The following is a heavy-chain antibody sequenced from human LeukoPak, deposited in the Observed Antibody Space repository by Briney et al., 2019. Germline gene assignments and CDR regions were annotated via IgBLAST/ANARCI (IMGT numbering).Heavy chain of an antibody. CDR2: IYYSGST. Sequence: ASQTLSLTCTVSGGSISSGDYYWSWIRQPPGKGLEWIGYIYYSGSTYYNPSLKSRVTISVDTSKNQFSLKLSSVTAADTAVYYCARSIVATISTKDYWGQGTLVTVSS. CDR3: ARSIVATISTKDY. D-gene: IGHD5-12*01. V-gene: IGHV4-30-4*01. J-gene: IGHJ4*02. CDR1: GGSISSGDYY.